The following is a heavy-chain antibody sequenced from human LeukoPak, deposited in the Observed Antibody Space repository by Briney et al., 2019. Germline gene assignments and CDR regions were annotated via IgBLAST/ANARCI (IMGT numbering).Heavy chain of an antibody. CDR3: ARASLGTMVRGVIRYYYMDV. D-gene: IGHD3-10*01. CDR2: ISGSGGST. CDR1: GFTFTSFG. J-gene: IGHJ6*03. V-gene: IGHV3-23*01. Sequence: GGSLRLSCAASGFTFTSFGMSWVRQAPGKGLEWVSTISGSGGSTYYADSVKGRFTISRDNSKNTLYLQMNSLRAEDTAVYYCARASLGTMVRGVIRYYYMDVWGKGTTVTISS.